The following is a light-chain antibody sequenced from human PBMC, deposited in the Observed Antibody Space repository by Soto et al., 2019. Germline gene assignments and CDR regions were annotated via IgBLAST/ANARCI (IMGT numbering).Light chain of an antibody. J-gene: IGKJ5*01. CDR1: QTVRNNY. CDR2: DAS. V-gene: IGKV3D-20*02. Sequence: EFVLTQSPGTLSLSPGERATLSCRASQTVRNNYLAWYQQKPGQAPRLLIYDASSRATGIPDRFSGSGSGTDFTLTISSLEPEDFAVYYCQQRSNWPITFGQGTRLEIK. CDR3: QQRSNWPIT.